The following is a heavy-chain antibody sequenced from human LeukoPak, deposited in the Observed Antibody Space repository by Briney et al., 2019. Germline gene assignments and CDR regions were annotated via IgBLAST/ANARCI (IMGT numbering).Heavy chain of an antibody. V-gene: IGHV3-23*01. D-gene: IGHD3-10*01. CDR3: ARASTWFGELQQWFDP. Sequence: GGSLRLSCAASGFTFSNYGMNWVRQAPGKGVEWVSSISGSGGDTYYADSVKGRFTISRDNSKNTLYLQMNSLRAEDTAVYYCARASTWFGELQQWFDPWDQGTLVTVSS. CDR1: GFTFSNYG. CDR2: ISGSGGDT. J-gene: IGHJ5*02.